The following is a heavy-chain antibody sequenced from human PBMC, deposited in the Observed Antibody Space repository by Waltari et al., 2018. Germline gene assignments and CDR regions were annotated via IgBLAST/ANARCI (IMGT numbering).Heavy chain of an antibody. CDR1: GGSFSGYS. V-gene: IGHV4-34*01. Sequence: QVQLQQWGAGLLKPSETLSLTCAVYGGSFSGYSWSWIRQPPGKGLEWIGEINQIGSTNYNPRLKSRVTRSVDTSKNQFALKLSSVTAADTAVYYCARNYYGYDYYYYGMDVWGQGTTVTVSS. CDR3: ARNYYGYDYYYYGMDV. CDR2: INQIGST. J-gene: IGHJ6*02. D-gene: IGHD3-10*01.